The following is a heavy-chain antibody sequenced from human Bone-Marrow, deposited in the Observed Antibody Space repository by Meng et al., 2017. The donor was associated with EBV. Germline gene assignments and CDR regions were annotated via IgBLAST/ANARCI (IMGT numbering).Heavy chain of an antibody. V-gene: IGHV3-74*01. CDR2: INMDTSIT. CDR3: ARDFMGSLFL. D-gene: IGHD1-26*01. Sequence: VQLVESGGGVVQPGGSLRLSCAASGFTLSSYWMHWVRQVPGRGLVWVSRINMDTSITNYADSVKGRLTISRDNAKNTLYLQMNSLRDEDTAVYYCARDFMGSLFLWGQGTMVTVSS. CDR1: GFTLSSYW. J-gene: IGHJ3*01.